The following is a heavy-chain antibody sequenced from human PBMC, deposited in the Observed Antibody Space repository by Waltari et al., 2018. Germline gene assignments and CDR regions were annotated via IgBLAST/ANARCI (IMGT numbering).Heavy chain of an antibody. Sequence: EVQLVESGGGLVQPGGSLRLSCAASGFTLSNYWMHWVRQAPGKGPVGGSRIDSDGGSTTYAESVKGRFTISRDNAKNTLYLQMNSLRDDDTAVYYCARDTLTSSRYFDLWGRGTLVTVSS. J-gene: IGHJ2*01. D-gene: IGHD3-16*01. CDR3: ARDTLTSSRYFDL. CDR1: GFTLSNYW. V-gene: IGHV3-74*01. CDR2: IDSDGGST.